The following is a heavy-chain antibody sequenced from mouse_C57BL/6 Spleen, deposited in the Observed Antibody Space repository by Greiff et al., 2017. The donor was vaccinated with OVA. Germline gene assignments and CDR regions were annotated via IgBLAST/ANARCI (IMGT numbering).Heavy chain of an antibody. CDR1: GFTFSSYG. D-gene: IGHD2-4*01. J-gene: IGHJ3*01. V-gene: IGHV5-6*02. CDR3: ARHYYDYEFAY. Sequence: EVMLVESGGDLVKPGGSLKLSCAASGFTFSSYGMSWVRQTPDKRLEWVATISSGGSYTYYPDSVKGRFTISRDNAKNTLYLQMSSLKSEDTAMYYCARHYYDYEFAYWGQGTLVTVSA. CDR2: ISSGGSYT.